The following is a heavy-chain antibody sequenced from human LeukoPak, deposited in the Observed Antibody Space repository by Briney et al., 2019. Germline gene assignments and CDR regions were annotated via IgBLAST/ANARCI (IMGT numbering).Heavy chain of an antibody. CDR1: GFTFSSYG. J-gene: IGHJ6*03. V-gene: IGHV3-23*01. D-gene: IGHD2-15*01. CDR3: ARVLRYCSGGNCYSGGLGYMDV. Sequence: GGSLRLSCAASGFTFSSYGMSWVRQAPGKGLEWVSAISGSGGSTYYADSVKGRFTISRDNAKNSLFLQMNSLRAEDTAVYYCARVLRYCSGGNCYSGGLGYMDVWGKGTTVTISS. CDR2: ISGSGGST.